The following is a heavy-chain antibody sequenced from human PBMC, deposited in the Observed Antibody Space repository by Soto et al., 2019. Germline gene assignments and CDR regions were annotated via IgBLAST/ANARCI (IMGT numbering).Heavy chain of an antibody. D-gene: IGHD2-21*02. V-gene: IGHV3-21*06. CDR3: AREDVVTAIPPFDL. J-gene: IGHJ1*01. CDR1: GFTFSRYS. Sequence: PGGSLRLSCAASGFTFSRYSMNWVRQAPGRGLEWVSSISSSSSYIYYAASVQGRFTIPRDNAKNSLFLQMTSLTADDTAVYYCAREDVVTAIPPFDLWGQGTLVTVSS. CDR2: ISSSSSYI.